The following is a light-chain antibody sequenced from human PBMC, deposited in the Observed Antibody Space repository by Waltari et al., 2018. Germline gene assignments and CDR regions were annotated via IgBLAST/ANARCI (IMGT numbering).Light chain of an antibody. J-gene: IGKJ4*01. CDR2: DAS. V-gene: IGKV3-11*01. CDR1: QGIYHH. CDR3: QQCSNWPPLT. Sequence: CRACQGIYHHVARYQVKLGPAPRVLIYDASYRATGSPARLSGSGYGTDFTLTISSLEPEDFAVYYCQQCSNWPPLTFGGGTKVEIK.